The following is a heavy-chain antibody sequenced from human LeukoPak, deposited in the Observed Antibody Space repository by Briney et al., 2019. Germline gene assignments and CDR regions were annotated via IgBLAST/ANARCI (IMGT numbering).Heavy chain of an antibody. Sequence: GGSLRLSCAASGFTFSNAWMSWVRQAPGKGLEWVCRIKSKTDGGTTDYAAPVKGRFTISRDDSKNTLYLQMNSLKTEDTAVYYCTTTFRGEYYYDSSSFDYWGQGTLVTVSS. V-gene: IGHV3-15*01. CDR3: TTTFRGEYYYDSSSFDY. CDR1: GFTFSNAW. CDR2: IKSKTDGGTT. J-gene: IGHJ4*02. D-gene: IGHD3-22*01.